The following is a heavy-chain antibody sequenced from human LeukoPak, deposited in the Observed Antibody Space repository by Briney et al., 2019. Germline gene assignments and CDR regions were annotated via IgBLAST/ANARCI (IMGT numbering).Heavy chain of an antibody. CDR2: ISSSSSYI. J-gene: IGHJ6*03. V-gene: IGHV3-21*01. D-gene: IGHD4-17*01. Sequence: GGSLRLSCAASGFTFSSFAMNWARQAPGKGLEWVSSISSSSSYIYYADSVKGRFTISRDNAKNSLYLQMNSLRAEDTAVYYCAGTYGDYTTRDYYYCMDVWGKGTTVTVSS. CDR1: GFTFSSFA. CDR3: AGTYGDYTTRDYYYCMDV.